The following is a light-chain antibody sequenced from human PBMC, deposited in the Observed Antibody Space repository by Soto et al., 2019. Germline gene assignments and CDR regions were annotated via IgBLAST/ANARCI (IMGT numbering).Light chain of an antibody. J-gene: IGKJ5*01. CDR3: KQYNSYPIT. Sequence: DTQMTQFPSTLSASLGDRVTITCRASQSISSWLAWYQQKPGKVPNLLMYKASTLETGVPSRFSGSGSGTDFTLTINNLQPDDFGTYYCKQYNSYPITFGQGTRLEIK. CDR2: KAS. CDR1: QSISSW. V-gene: IGKV1-5*03.